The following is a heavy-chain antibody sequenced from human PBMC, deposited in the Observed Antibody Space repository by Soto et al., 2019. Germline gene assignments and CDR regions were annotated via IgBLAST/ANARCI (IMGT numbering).Heavy chain of an antibody. V-gene: IGHV1-69*01. CDR1: GGTFSSYA. Sequence: QVQLVQSGAEVKKPGSSVKVSCKASGGTFSSYAISWVQQAPGQGLEWMGGTIPIFGTANYAQKFQGRVTITADESTSTAYMELSSLRSEDTAVYYCATKGANIAAAGTDTYYYYGMDVWGQGTTVTVSS. D-gene: IGHD6-13*01. CDR3: ATKGANIAAAGTDTYYYYGMDV. J-gene: IGHJ6*02. CDR2: TIPIFGTA.